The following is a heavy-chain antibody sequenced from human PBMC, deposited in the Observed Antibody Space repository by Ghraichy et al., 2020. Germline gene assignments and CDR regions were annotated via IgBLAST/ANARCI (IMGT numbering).Heavy chain of an antibody. CDR1: GGSIRSTNVY. CDR3: ARHSVSRFLNWFDP. D-gene: IGHD3-3*01. Sequence: SETLSLTCTVSGGSIRSTNVYWAWIRQPPGKELEWIGSVHYSKTTYYNPALRSRVTISADTSKNHFSLKVTSMTAADTAVYYCARHSVSRFLNWFDPWGQGTLVIVYS. CDR2: VHYSKTT. J-gene: IGHJ5*02. V-gene: IGHV4-39*02.